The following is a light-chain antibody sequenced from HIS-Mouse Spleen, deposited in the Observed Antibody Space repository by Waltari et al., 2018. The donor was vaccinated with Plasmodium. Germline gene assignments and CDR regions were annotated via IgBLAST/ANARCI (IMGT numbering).Light chain of an antibody. CDR1: NIGNKS. Sequence: SYVLTQPPSASVAPGQTARITCGGNNIGNKSVHWYQQKPGQAPSLVVYDDSDRPSGIPERFSGSNSGNTATLTISRVEAGDEADYYCQVWDSSSDHPVFGGGTKLTVL. V-gene: IGLV3-21*02. CDR3: QVWDSSSDHPV. J-gene: IGLJ2*01. CDR2: DDS.